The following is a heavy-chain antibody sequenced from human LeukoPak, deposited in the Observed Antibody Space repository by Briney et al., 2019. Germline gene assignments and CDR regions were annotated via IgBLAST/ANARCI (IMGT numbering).Heavy chain of an antibody. D-gene: IGHD3-3*01. CDR1: GFPFAPFW. CDR2: MNRDGSEV. Sequence: PGRSLILSCAASGFPFAPFWMTWVRQAPGKGPEFVATMNRDGSEVAYGNSVRGRFTISRDNAKNSLYLQMYSLRAEDTAVYYCARGIDEWLYLNYWGQGALVTVSS. CDR3: ARGIDEWLYLNY. V-gene: IGHV3-7*04. J-gene: IGHJ4*02.